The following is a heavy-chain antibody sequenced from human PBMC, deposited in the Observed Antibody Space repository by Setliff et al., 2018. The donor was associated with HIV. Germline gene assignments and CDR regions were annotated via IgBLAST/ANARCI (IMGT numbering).Heavy chain of an antibody. CDR3: SRGDGTKYYYYYYLDV. D-gene: IGHD1-7*01. J-gene: IGHJ6*03. Sequence: PSETLSLTCTVSGGSISSYFWSWIRQPPGKGLEWIGYIYTTGSTNYNPSLKSRVTISVDTSKNQFSLKLNSVTAADTAVYYCSRGDGTKYYYYYYLDVWGKGTTVTVSS. CDR2: IYTTGST. CDR1: GGSISSYF. V-gene: IGHV4-4*08.